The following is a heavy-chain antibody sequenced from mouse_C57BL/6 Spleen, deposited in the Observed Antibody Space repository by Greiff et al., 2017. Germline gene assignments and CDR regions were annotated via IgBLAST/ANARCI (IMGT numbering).Heavy chain of an antibody. CDR3: TGDDDYHYAMDY. J-gene: IGHJ4*01. D-gene: IGHD2-3*01. V-gene: IGHV5-9-1*02. CDR2: ISSGGDYI. CDR1: GFTFSSYA. Sequence: EVKLQESGEGLVKPGGSLKLSCAASGFTFSSYAMSWVRQTPEKRLEWVAYISSGGDYIYYADTVKGRFTISRDNARNTLYLQMSSLKSEDTAMYYCTGDDDYHYAMDYWGQGTSVTVSS.